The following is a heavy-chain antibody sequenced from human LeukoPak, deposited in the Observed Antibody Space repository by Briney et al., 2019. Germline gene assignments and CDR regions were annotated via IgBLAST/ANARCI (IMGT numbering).Heavy chain of an antibody. CDR2: ISYDGSNK. J-gene: IGHJ4*02. CDR1: GFTLRNYG. CDR3: ANGGYYSLDS. Sequence: GGSLRLSCAAPGFTLRNYGMHWVRQAPGKGLEWVAVISYDGSNKYYADSVKGRFTISRDNSKRTLFLQTDSLRGEDTAVYYCANGGYYSLDSWGQGTLVTVSS. V-gene: IGHV3-30*18. D-gene: IGHD2-15*01.